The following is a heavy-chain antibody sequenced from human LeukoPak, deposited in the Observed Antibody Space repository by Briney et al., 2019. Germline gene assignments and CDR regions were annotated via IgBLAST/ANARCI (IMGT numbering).Heavy chain of an antibody. V-gene: IGHV4-31*03. D-gene: IGHD3-22*01. CDR3: ARDLGYYYDSSGPGGNWFDP. J-gene: IGHJ5*02. CDR2: IYYSGST. Sequence: PSETLSLTCTVSGGSISSGGYYWSWIRQPPGKGLEWIGYIYYSGSTYYNPSLNSRVTISVDTSKNQFSLKLSSVTAADTAVYYCARDLGYYYDSSGPGGNWFDPWGQGTLVTVSS. CDR1: GGSISSGGYY.